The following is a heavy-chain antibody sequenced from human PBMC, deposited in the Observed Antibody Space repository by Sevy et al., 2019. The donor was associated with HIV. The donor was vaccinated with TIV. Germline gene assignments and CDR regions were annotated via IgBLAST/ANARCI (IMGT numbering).Heavy chain of an antibody. CDR2: IWFDGTQK. V-gene: IGHV3-33*06. D-gene: IGHD3-3*01. CDR1: GFTFRRHG. CDR3: AKDFFEGDVISNFDS. Sequence: GGSLRLSCAASGFTFRRHGIHWVRRAPGKGLEWVAGIWFDGTQKYYLDSVKGRFSISRDNSKKMVWLQMNSLRGEDTAVYYCAKDFFEGDVISNFDSWGQGILVTVSS. J-gene: IGHJ4*02.